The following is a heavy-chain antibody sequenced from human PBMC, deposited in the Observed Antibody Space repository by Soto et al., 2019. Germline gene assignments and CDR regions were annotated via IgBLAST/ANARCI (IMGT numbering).Heavy chain of an antibody. CDR1: GFSFSVSY. CDR3: ASLGSGDYGGYVGSDY. Sequence: PGGSLRLSCAATGFSFSVSYMTWVRQAPGKGLEWVATIKEDGSEKYYADSVRGRFTISKDNAERSLWLQMSSLRAEDTAVYYCASLGSGDYGGYVGSDYWGQGTLVTVSS. D-gene: IGHD5-12*01. V-gene: IGHV3-7*05. J-gene: IGHJ4*02. CDR2: IKEDGSEK.